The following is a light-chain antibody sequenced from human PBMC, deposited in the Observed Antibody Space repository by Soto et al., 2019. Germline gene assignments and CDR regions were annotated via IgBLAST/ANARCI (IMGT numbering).Light chain of an antibody. CDR3: PTNNNYTPSP. V-gene: IGKV3-15*01. CDR2: GAS. J-gene: IGKJ3*01. CDR1: QSVSSN. Sequence: EIVMTQSPATLSVSPGERATLSCRASQSVSSNLAWYQQKPGQAPRLLIYGASTRATGIPARFSGSGSGTEFTLTISSLQSEDFSVYYCPTNNNYTPSPLGP.